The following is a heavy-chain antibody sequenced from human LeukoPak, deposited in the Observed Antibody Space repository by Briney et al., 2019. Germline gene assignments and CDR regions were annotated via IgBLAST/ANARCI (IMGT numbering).Heavy chain of an antibody. J-gene: IGHJ4*02. V-gene: IGHV1-18*01. CDR1: GYTFTSYG. D-gene: IGHD3-10*01. CDR3: ARDYGSGRQYYFDY. CDR2: ISAYNGDT. Sequence: ASVKVSCKASGYTFTSYGISWVRQAPGQGLEWMGWISAYNGDTNYAQKLQGRVTMTTDTSTNTAYMELRSLRSDDTAVYYCARDYGSGRQYYFDYWGQGTLVTVSS.